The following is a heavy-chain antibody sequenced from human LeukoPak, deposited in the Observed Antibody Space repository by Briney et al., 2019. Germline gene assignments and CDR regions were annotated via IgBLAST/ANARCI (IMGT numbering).Heavy chain of an antibody. CDR3: ARPSTHYDFWSGYYTPGAFDI. J-gene: IGHJ3*02. V-gene: IGHV1-3*01. CDR2: INAGNGNT. CDR1: GYTFTSYA. D-gene: IGHD3-3*01. Sequence: ASVKVSCKASGYTFTSYAMHWVRQAPGQRLEWMGWINAGNGNTKYSQKFQGRVTITRDTSASTAYMELSSLRSEDTAVYYCARPSTHYDFWSGYYTPGAFDIWGQGTMVTVSS.